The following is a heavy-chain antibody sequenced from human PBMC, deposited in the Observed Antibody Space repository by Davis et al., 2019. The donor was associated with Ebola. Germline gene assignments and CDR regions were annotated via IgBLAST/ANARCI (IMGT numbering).Heavy chain of an antibody. J-gene: IGHJ4*02. D-gene: IGHD5-24*01. V-gene: IGHV5-51*01. CDR2: IYPGDSDT. Sequence: GESLKISCKGSGYSFTSYWIAWVRQMPGKGLEWMGMIYPGDSDTRYSPSFQGQVTISADKSISTAYLQWSSLKASDTAIYYCARGTNGYNPGGYFDSWGQGTLVTVSS. CDR3: ARGTNGYNPGGYFDS. CDR1: GYSFTSYW.